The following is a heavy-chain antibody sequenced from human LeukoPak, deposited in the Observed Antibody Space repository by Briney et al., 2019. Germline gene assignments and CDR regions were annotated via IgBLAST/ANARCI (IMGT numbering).Heavy chain of an antibody. CDR1: GGTFSSYA. Sequence: PVKVSFKASGGTFSSYAISWVRQAPGQGLEWMGGIIPIFGTANYAQKFQGRVTITADESTSTAYMELSSLRSEDTAVYYCAREAGDSSGSYYFDYWGQGTLVTVSS. J-gene: IGHJ4*02. CDR2: IIPIFGTA. V-gene: IGHV1-69*13. CDR3: AREAGDSSGSYYFDY. D-gene: IGHD6-19*01.